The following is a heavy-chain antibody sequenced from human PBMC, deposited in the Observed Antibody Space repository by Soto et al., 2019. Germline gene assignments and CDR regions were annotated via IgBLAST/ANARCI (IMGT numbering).Heavy chain of an antibody. D-gene: IGHD3-3*02. Sequence: SETLSLTCTVSCGSMRSYYWSWIRQSPGKGLEWIGYIYYSGTTNYNPSLKSRVTISLDTSKNQFFLKLSSVTAADTAVYYCARLAHGYFAYWGQGSLVTVSS. J-gene: IGHJ4*02. CDR3: ARLAHGYFAY. CDR1: CGSMRSYY. V-gene: IGHV4-59*01. CDR2: IYYSGTT.